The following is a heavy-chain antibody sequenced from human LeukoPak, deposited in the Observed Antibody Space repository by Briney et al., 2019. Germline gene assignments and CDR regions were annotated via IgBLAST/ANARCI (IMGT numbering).Heavy chain of an antibody. CDR2: IYYSGST. CDR3: ARVRKQQWLVPGGFEYYYMDV. CDR1: GGSISSSSYY. Sequence: SETLSLTCTVSGGSISSSSYYWGWIRQPPVKGLEWIGSIYYSGSTYYNPSLKSRVTISVDTSKNQFSLKLSSVTAADTAVYYCARVRKQQWLVPGGFEYYYMDVWGKGTTVTISS. D-gene: IGHD6-19*01. V-gene: IGHV4-39*07. J-gene: IGHJ6*03.